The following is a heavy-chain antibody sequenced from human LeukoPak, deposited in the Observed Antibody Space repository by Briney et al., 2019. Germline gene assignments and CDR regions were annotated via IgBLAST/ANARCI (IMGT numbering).Heavy chain of an antibody. Sequence: GGSLRLSCAASGFTFDDYAMHWVRQAPGKGLEWVSGISWNSGSIGYADSVKGRFTISRDNAKNSLYLQMNSLRAEDTALYYCAKTPMDRYCSSTSCNYFDYWGQGTLVTVSS. CDR2: ISWNSGSI. V-gene: IGHV3-9*01. CDR3: AKTPMDRYCSSTSCNYFDY. CDR1: GFTFDDYA. J-gene: IGHJ4*02. D-gene: IGHD2-2*01.